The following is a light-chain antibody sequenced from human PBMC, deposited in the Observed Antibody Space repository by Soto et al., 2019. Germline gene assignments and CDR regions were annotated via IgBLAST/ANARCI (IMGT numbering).Light chain of an antibody. V-gene: IGLV1-44*01. CDR2: GNS. CDR3: AAWDDSLRGWV. J-gene: IGLJ3*02. CDR1: TSNIGRNT. Sequence: QSVLTQPPSASGTPGQTVTISCSGTTSNIGRNTVNWYQQLPGRAPKLLIYGNSQGPSGVPDRFSASKSGTSASLAISGLRSEDEADYYCAAWDDSLRGWVFGGGTKVTVL.